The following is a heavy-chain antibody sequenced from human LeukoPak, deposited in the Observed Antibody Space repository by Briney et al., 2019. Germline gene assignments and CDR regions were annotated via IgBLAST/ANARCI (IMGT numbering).Heavy chain of an antibody. CDR1: GGSISSSSYY. CDR2: IYYSGST. V-gene: IGHV4-39*07. D-gene: IGHD6-13*01. CDR3: AAIAAAGTYFDY. Sequence: NPSDTLSLTCTVSGGSISSSSYYWGWIRQPPGKGLEWIGSIYYSGSTYYNPSLKSRVTISVDTSKNQFSLKLSSVTAADTAVYYCAAIAAAGTYFDYWGQGTLVTVSS. J-gene: IGHJ4*02.